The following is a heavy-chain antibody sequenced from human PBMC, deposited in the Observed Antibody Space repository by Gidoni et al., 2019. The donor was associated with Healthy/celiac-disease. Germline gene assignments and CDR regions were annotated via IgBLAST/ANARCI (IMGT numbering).Heavy chain of an antibody. Sequence: QVQLVQSGAEVKKPGASVKVSCKASGGTFSSYAISWVRQAPGQGLEWMGGIIPIFGTANYAQKFQGRVTITADESTSTAYMELSSLRSEDTAVYYCARGLGYCSGGSCYSNDYWGQGTLVTVSA. CDR3: ARGLGYCSGGSCYSNDY. CDR2: IIPIFGTA. J-gene: IGHJ4*02. CDR1: GGTFSSYA. D-gene: IGHD2-15*01. V-gene: IGHV1-69*01.